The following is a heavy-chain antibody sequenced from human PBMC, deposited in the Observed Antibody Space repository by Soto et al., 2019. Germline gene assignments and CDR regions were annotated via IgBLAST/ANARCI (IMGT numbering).Heavy chain of an antibody. Sequence: GGSLRLSCAASGFSFDDYAMTWVLQAAGKGLEWVSATSGSGDNTYYADSVKCRFTISRDNSKNTLYLQLNSLRAEDTAVYYCAKGYYSGYDLAYFDYWGQGTLVTVSS. V-gene: IGHV3-23*01. CDR3: AKGYYSGYDLAYFDY. CDR1: GFSFDDYA. D-gene: IGHD5-12*01. CDR2: TSGSGDNT. J-gene: IGHJ4*02.